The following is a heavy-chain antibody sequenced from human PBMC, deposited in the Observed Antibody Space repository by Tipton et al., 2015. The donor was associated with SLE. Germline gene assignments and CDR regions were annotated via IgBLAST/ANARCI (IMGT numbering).Heavy chain of an antibody. CDR2: IYTSGST. CDR3: ARGQGSYYDILTGGAFDI. Sequence: LRLSCTVSGGSISSYYWSWIRQPPGKGLEWIGYIYTSGSTNYNPSLKSRVTISVDTSKNQFSLKLSSVTAADTAVYYCARGQGSYYDILTGGAFDIWGQGTMVPVSS. V-gene: IGHV4-4*09. CDR1: GGSISSYY. D-gene: IGHD3-9*01. J-gene: IGHJ3*02.